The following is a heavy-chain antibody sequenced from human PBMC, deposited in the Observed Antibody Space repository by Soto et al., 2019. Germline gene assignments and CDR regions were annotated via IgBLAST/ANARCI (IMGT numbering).Heavy chain of an antibody. Sequence: ASVKVSCKASGYTFTSYDINWVRQTAGQGLEWMGWMSPKTANTGYAQKFQGRVTMTRSTSISTAYMELSSLTSENTAVYYCTGGPPNWGFDAWGQGTAVTVSS. J-gene: IGHJ5*01. CDR1: GYTFTSYD. V-gene: IGHV1-8*01. CDR3: TGGPPNWGFDA. D-gene: IGHD7-27*01. CDR2: MSPKTANT.